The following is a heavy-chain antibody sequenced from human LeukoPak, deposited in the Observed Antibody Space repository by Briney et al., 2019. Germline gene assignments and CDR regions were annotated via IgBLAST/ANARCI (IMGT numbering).Heavy chain of an antibody. Sequence: GASVKVSCKASGGTFSSYAISWVRQAPGQGLEWMGRIIPILGIANHAQKFQGRVTITADKSTSTAYMELSSLRSEDTAVYYCATVVNGPSEYFQHWGQGTLVTVSS. CDR1: GGTFSSYA. CDR2: IIPILGIA. J-gene: IGHJ1*01. D-gene: IGHD2-15*01. CDR3: ATVVNGPSEYFQH. V-gene: IGHV1-69*04.